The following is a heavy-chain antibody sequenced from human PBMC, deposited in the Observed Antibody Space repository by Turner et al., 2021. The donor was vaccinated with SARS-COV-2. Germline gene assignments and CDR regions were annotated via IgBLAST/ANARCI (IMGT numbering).Heavy chain of an antibody. CDR2: ITGSSGYI. J-gene: IGHJ6*02. CDR3: ARVFPTDSSVWYRYYYYYGMDV. V-gene: IGHV3-21*01. CDR1: GFTFSSYS. Sequence: EVQLVESGGGLVKPGGSLRLSCAASGFTFSSYSMNWVRQAPGKGLEWGSSITGSSGYIYYADSVKGRFTISRDNAKTSLYLQMNSLRAEDTAVYYCARVFPTDSSVWYRYYYYYGMDVWGQGTTVTVSS. D-gene: IGHD6-19*01.